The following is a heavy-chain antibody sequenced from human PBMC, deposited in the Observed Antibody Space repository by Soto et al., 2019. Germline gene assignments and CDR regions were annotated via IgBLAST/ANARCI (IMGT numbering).Heavy chain of an antibody. Sequence: SETLSLTCTVSGGSISSYYWSWIRQPPGKGLEWIGYIYYSGSTNYNPSLKSRVTISVDTSKNQFSLKLSSVTAADTAVYYCARGRGGYCSGGSCYQDRGPYYYYGMDVWGQGTTVTVSS. CDR1: GGSISSYY. J-gene: IGHJ6*02. D-gene: IGHD2-15*01. CDR3: ARGRGGYCSGGSCYQDRGPYYYYGMDV. CDR2: IYYSGST. V-gene: IGHV4-59*01.